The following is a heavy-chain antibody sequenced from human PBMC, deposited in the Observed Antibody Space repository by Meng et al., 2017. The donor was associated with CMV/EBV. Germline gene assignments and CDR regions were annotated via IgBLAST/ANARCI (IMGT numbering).Heavy chain of an antibody. CDR1: GFTFSSYA. D-gene: IGHD3-3*01. J-gene: IGHJ3*02. Sequence: LMISCAASGFTFSSYAMSWVRPAPGKGLEWVSAISGSGGSTYYEDSVKGRFTISRDNSKNTLYLQMNSLRAEDTAVYYCEKDQGAYDFWSGYYNLDIWGQGTMVTVSS. CDR2: ISGSGGST. V-gene: IGHV3-23*01. CDR3: EKDQGAYDFWSGYYNLDI.